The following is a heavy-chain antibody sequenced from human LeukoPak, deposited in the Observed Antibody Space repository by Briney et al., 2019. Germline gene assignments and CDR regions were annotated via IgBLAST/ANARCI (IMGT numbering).Heavy chain of an antibody. CDR3: ARARRWFGELLFDP. D-gene: IGHD3-10*01. CDR1: EFMFSIYN. CDR2: ISYNGSHT. V-gene: IGHV3-30*03. Sequence: GGSLRLSCAASEFMFSIYNMNWVRQAPGKGLEWAAVISYNGSHTYYARSVKGRFTISRDNAKNSLYLQMNSPRAEDTAVYYCARARRWFGELLFDPWGQGTLVTVSS. J-gene: IGHJ5*02.